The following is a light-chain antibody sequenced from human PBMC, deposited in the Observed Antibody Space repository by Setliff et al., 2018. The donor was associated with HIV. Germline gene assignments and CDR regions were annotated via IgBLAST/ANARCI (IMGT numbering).Light chain of an antibody. CDR1: NNDIGDYNY. CDR3: SSWTGSSTLM. Sequence: QSVLTQPASVSGSPGQSITISCTGSNNDIGDYNYVSWYQQHPVKAPKLIIYDVTHRPSGIPDRFSASKSGNTASLTISGLQAEDEADYYCSSWTGSSTLMFGTGTKVTVL. CDR2: DVT. V-gene: IGLV2-14*03. J-gene: IGLJ1*01.